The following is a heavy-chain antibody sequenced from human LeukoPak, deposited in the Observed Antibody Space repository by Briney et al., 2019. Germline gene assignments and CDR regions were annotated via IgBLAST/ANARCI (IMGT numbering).Heavy chain of an antibody. D-gene: IGHD6-19*01. J-gene: IGHJ4*02. Sequence: GGSLRLSCTASGFTFSTYCMDWVRQAPGKGLEWVANIKQDGSDKYYVDSVKGRFTISRDNAKNSLYLQMNSLRAEDTAVYYCARDRDWYSFDSWGQGTLVTVSS. CDR3: ARDRDWYSFDS. V-gene: IGHV3-7*03. CDR1: GFTFSTYC. CDR2: IKQDGSDK.